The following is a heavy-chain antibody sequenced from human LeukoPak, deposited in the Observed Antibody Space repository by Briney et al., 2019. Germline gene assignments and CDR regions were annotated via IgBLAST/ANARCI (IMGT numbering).Heavy chain of an antibody. J-gene: IGHJ6*02. Sequence: SETLSLTCAVSGGSISSGGYSWSWIRQPPGKGLEWIGYIYHSGSTYYNPSLKSRVIISVDRSKNQFSLKLSSVTAADTAVYYCATYDMDVWGQGTTVTVSS. CDR2: IYHSGST. CDR1: GGSISSGGYS. CDR3: ATYDMDV. V-gene: IGHV4-30-2*01.